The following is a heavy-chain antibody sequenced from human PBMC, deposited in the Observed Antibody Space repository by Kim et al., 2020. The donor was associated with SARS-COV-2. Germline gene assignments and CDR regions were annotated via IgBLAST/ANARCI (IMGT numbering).Heavy chain of an antibody. J-gene: IGHJ6*02. V-gene: IGHV3-7*03. CDR3: ARDIRYYDILTGYSPGHYGMDV. D-gene: IGHD3-9*01. CDR1: GFTFSSYW. Sequence: GGSLRLSCAASGFTFSSYWMSWVRQAPGKGLEWVANIKQDGSEKYYVDSVKGRFTISRDNAKNSLYLQMNSLRAEDTAVYYCARDIRYYDILTGYSPGHYGMDVWGQGTTVTVSS. CDR2: IKQDGSEK.